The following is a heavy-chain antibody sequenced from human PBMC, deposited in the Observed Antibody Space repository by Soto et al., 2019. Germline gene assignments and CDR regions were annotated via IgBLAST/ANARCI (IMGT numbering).Heavy chain of an antibody. Sequence: SVKVSCRAAGFTFTSSAVQWVRQAGGQRLEWIGWIVVGSGNTNYEQKFQERVTTTRGMSTSTAYKELSSLRSEDTAVYYFAALDAWGYYFDYWGQGTLVTVSS. V-gene: IGHV1-58*01. CDR1: GFTFTSSA. CDR3: AALDAWGYYFDY. J-gene: IGHJ4*02. D-gene: IGHD3-16*01. CDR2: IVVGSGNT.